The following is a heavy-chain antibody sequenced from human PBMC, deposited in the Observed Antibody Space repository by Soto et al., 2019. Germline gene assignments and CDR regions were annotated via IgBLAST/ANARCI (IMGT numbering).Heavy chain of an antibody. D-gene: IGHD2-8*01. CDR1: GFAFGSYW. CDR2: ISQDGAIA. V-gene: IGHV3-74*01. CDR3: LRGQSQWHEFAKQ. J-gene: IGHJ4*02. Sequence: VQLVESGGGLVQPGGSLRLSCAASGFAFGSYWMHWVRQAPGKGLVWVSRISQDGAIATQADSVKGRCTISRDNAKTRLSLPMISLSPDDTAVYYCLRGQSQWHEFAKQWGLGTMVSVSS.